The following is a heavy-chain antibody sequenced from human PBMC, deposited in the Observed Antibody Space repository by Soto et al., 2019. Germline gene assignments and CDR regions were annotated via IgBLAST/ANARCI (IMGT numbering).Heavy chain of an antibody. D-gene: IGHD6-13*01. Sequence: SETLSLTCAVSSGSISSSNWWSWVRRPPGKGLEWIGEIYHSGSTNYNPSLKSRVTISVDKSKNQFSLKLSSVTAADTAVYYCARLGIAAAGTAGSYYYMDVWGKGTTVTV. J-gene: IGHJ6*03. V-gene: IGHV4-4*02. CDR3: ARLGIAAAGTAGSYYYMDV. CDR1: SGSISSSNW. CDR2: IYHSGST.